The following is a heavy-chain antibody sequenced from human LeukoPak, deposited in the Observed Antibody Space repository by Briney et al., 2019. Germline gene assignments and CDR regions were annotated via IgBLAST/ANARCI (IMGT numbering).Heavy chain of an antibody. CDR1: GGTFSSYD. Sequence: ASVKVSCKASGGTFSSYDINWVRQAPGQGLEWMGWMNPNSGNTGYAQKFQGRVTITRNTSISTAYMELRSQRSDDTAVYYCARDPSARRDAFDIWGQGTMVTVSS. D-gene: IGHD6-6*01. J-gene: IGHJ3*02. CDR3: ARDPSARRDAFDI. V-gene: IGHV1-8*03. CDR2: MNPNSGNT.